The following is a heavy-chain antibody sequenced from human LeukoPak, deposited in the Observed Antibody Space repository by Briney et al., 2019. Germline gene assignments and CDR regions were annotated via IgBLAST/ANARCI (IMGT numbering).Heavy chain of an antibody. J-gene: IGHJ4*02. Sequence: PGGSLRLSCAASGSTFSGSAMHWVRQASGKGLEWVGRIRSKANSYATAYAASVKGRFTISRDDSKNTAYLQMNSLKTEDTAVYYCTRYSSGSGFDYWGQGTLVTVSS. CDR2: IRSKANSYAT. D-gene: IGHD6-19*01. V-gene: IGHV3-73*01. CDR3: TRYSSGSGFDY. CDR1: GSTFSGSA.